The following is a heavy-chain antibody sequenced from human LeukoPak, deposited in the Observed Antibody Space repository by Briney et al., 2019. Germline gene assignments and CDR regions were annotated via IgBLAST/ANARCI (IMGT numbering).Heavy chain of an antibody. D-gene: IGHD3-9*01. V-gene: IGHV3-48*02. J-gene: IGHJ4*02. CDR1: GFPFGSYG. CDR3: ARDHDWAFDL. CDR2: INHNAEMI. Sequence: SGGSLRLSCEASGFPFGSYGMSWVRRAPGKGLEWIAYINHNAEMIFYPDFVKGRFTISRDNAKNPLYLQMNALRYEDTAIYYCARDHDWAFDLWGQGTLVTVSS.